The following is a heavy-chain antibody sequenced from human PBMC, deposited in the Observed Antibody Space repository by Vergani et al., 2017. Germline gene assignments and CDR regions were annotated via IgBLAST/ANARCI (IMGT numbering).Heavy chain of an antibody. CDR3: ARDLPESGYDSETFDY. D-gene: IGHD5-12*01. V-gene: IGHV3-74*01. J-gene: IGHJ4*02. CDR1: GFTFSSYW. CDR2: INSDGSST. Sequence: EVQLVESGGGFVQPGGSLRLSCAASGFTFSSYWMHWVRHAPGKGLVWVSRINSDGSSTSYADSVKGRFTISRDNAKNTLYLQMNSLRAEDTAVYYCARDLPESGYDSETFDYWGQGTLVTVSS.